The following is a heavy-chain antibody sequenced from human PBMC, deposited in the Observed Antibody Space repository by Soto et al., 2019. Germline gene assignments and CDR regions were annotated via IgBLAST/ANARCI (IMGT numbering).Heavy chain of an antibody. CDR2: ISAYNGNT. Sequence: QVHLMQSGAEVKMPGASMKVSCQTSGCTPTNYEIGWVRQAPGQGLEWMGWISAYNGNTNYAQKLQGRLTMTTDTHTRTAYMELRSLRSDDTAVYYCARALYRSGTYYAFDNWGQGTLVTVSS. CDR1: GCTPTNYE. D-gene: IGHD1-26*01. CDR3: ARALYRSGTYYAFDN. J-gene: IGHJ4*02. V-gene: IGHV1-18*01.